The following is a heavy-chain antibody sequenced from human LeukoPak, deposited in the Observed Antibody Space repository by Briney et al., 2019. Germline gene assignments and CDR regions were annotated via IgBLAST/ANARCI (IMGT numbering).Heavy chain of an antibody. J-gene: IGHJ4*02. CDR1: GGSLSSYY. Sequence: SETLSLTCTVSGGSLSSYYWSWIRQPPGKGLEWIGYIYYSGSTNYNPSLKSRVTISLDTSKNQFSLKLSSVTAADTAVYYCARHYGSGSYPLDYWGQGTLVTVSS. V-gene: IGHV4-59*08. CDR3: ARHYGSGSYPLDY. CDR2: IYYSGST. D-gene: IGHD3-10*01.